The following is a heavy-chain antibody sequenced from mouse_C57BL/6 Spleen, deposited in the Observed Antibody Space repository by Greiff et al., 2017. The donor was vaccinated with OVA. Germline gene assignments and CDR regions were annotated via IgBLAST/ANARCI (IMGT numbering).Heavy chain of an antibody. V-gene: IGHV1-64*01. CDR2: IHPNSGST. CDR1: GYTFTSYW. CDR3: ARTDGYSPLYAMDY. D-gene: IGHD2-3*01. Sequence: QVQLQQPGAELVKPGASVKLSCKASGYTFTSYWMHWVKQRPGQGLEWIGMIHPNSGSTNYNEKFKSKATLTVDKSSSTAYMQLSSLTSEDSAVYYCARTDGYSPLYAMDYSGQGASVTVSS. J-gene: IGHJ4*01.